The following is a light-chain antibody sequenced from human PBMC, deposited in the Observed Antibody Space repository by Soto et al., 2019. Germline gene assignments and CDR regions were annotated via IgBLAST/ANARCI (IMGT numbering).Light chain of an antibody. V-gene: IGKV3-20*01. J-gene: IGKJ1*01. CDR2: GAS. CDR1: QSVTSNY. Sequence: PGERATLSCRASQSVTSNYLAWYQQKPGQAPRLLIYGASSRATGIPDRFSGSGSGTDFTLTISRLEPVDFAVYYCQQSGSSPRTFGQGTKVEIK. CDR3: QQSGSSPRT.